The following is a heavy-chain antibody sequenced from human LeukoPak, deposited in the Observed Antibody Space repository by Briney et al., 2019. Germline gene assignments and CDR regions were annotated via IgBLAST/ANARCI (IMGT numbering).Heavy chain of an antibody. J-gene: IGHJ4*02. D-gene: IGHD6-19*01. Sequence: GGSLRLSCAASGFTFSSYSMNWVRQAPGKGPEWVSSISSSSYIYYADSVKGRFTISRDNAKNSLYLQMNSLRAEDTAVYYCARATRIAVAGTGVVYWGQGTLVTVSS. CDR3: ARATRIAVAGTGVVY. CDR2: ISSSSYI. V-gene: IGHV3-21*01. CDR1: GFTFSSYS.